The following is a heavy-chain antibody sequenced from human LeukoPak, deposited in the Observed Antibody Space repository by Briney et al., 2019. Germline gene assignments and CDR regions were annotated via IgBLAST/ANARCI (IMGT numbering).Heavy chain of an antibody. Sequence: GGSLRLSCAASGFIFSTYVMIWVRQAPGKGLEWVSLIGGSGDYTYYADSVKGRFTISRGNSKDTLYLQMNSLRPEDTAVYYCARDWYDYWGQGTLVTVSS. V-gene: IGHV3-23*01. D-gene: IGHD6-13*01. CDR2: IGGSGDYT. J-gene: IGHJ4*02. CDR1: GFIFSTYV. CDR3: ARDWYDY.